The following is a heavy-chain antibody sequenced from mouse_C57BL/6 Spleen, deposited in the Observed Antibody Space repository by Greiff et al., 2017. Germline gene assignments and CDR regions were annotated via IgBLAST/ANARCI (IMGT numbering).Heavy chain of an antibody. D-gene: IGHD2-5*01. CDR2: IWAGGGT. CDR3: ARAYSNYNAMDY. CDR1: GFPLTSHA. J-gene: IGHJ4*01. Sequence: VKAVESGPGLVAPSQSLSITCTVSGFPLTSHAISRVRQPPGKGLEWLGVIWAGGGTNYKSALKARLSISKDNSKSQVFLKMNSLQTDDTARYYCARAYSNYNAMDYWGQGTSVTVSS. V-gene: IGHV2-9-1*01.